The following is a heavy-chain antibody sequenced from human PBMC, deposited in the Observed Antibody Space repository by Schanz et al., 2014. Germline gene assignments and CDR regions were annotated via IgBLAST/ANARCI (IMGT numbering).Heavy chain of an antibody. J-gene: IGHJ3*02. Sequence: QVQLQESGPRLVKPSETLSLTCTVSGGSISGYYWSWIRQPPGKGLEWIGYIYSSGTTRYNPSLKSRVSISVDTSKKQFSLRLSSVSAADTAVYYCARHVLPYDAFDIWGQGTMVTVSS. V-gene: IGHV4-59*08. CDR1: GGSISGYY. CDR2: IYSSGTT. CDR3: ARHVLPYDAFDI.